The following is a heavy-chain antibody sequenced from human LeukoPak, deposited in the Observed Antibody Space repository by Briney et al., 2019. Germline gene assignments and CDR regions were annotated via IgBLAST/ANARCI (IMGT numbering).Heavy chain of an antibody. CDR3: ARGKGVVAAGR. CDR1: GGSISTSNYY. Sequence: PSETLSLTCTVSGGSISTSNYYWGWIRQPPGKGLEWIGNIFYSGSTYYSPSLRSRVTISLDTSRNQFSLKLSSVTAADTAVYYCARGKGVVAAGRWGQGTLVTVSS. CDR2: IFYSGST. D-gene: IGHD6-13*01. V-gene: IGHV4-39*07. J-gene: IGHJ4*02.